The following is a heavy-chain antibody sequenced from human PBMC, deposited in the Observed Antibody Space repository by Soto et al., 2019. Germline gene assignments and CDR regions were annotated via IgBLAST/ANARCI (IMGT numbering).Heavy chain of an antibody. V-gene: IGHV4-34*01. Sequence: PSETLSLTCAVYGGSLSGYYWTWIRQPPGTGLEWIGEINHSGSTNYNPSLKSRVTISVDTSKNQFSLKLTSVTAADTAVYYCARDKITGHFDYWGQGTLVTVSS. D-gene: IGHD2-8*02. J-gene: IGHJ4*02. CDR2: INHSGST. CDR1: GGSLSGYY. CDR3: ARDKITGHFDY.